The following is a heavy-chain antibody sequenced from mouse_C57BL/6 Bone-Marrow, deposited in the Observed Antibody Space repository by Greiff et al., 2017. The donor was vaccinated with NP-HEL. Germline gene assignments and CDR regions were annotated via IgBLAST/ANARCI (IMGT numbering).Heavy chain of an antibody. Sequence: EVQLQQSGPGLVKPSQSLSLTCSVTGYSITSGYYWNWIRQFPGNKLEWMGYISYDGSNNYNPSLKNRISITRDTSKNQFFLKLNSVTTEDTATYYCARGGIIITTVVDDYWGQGTTLTVSS. V-gene: IGHV3-6*01. CDR3: ARGGIIITTVVDDY. CDR2: ISYDGSN. D-gene: IGHD1-1*01. J-gene: IGHJ2*01. CDR1: GYSITSGYY.